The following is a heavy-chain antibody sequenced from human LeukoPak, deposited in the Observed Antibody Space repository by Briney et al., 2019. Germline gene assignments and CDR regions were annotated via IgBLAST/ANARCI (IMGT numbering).Heavy chain of an antibody. CDR1: GFTFDDYA. CDR2: ISWNSGSI. V-gene: IGHV3-9*01. CDR3: AKDDHFLDYGGNFDY. J-gene: IGHJ4*02. D-gene: IGHD4-23*01. Sequence: PGRSLRLSCAASGFTFDDYAMHWVRQAPGKGLEWVSGISWNSGSIGYADSVKGRFTISRDNAKNSLYLQMNSLRAEDTALYYCAKDDHFLDYGGNFDYWGQGTLVTVSS.